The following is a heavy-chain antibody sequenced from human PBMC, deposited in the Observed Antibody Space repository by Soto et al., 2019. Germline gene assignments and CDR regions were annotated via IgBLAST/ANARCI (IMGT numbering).Heavy chain of an antibody. CDR2: MNPINGAT. V-gene: IGHV1-8*02. CDR3: GRGPSPRAPAGGTPYYFAMDV. Sequence: AASVKVSCKASGYDFTAYDINWVRQASGQGLEWMGWMNPINGATGFAQRFQGRVSMTRNTATDTAYLDLTGLRSDDTAVYYCGRGPSPRAPAGGTPYYFAMDVWGQGTTVTVSS. J-gene: IGHJ6*02. D-gene: IGHD6-13*01. CDR1: GYDFTAYD.